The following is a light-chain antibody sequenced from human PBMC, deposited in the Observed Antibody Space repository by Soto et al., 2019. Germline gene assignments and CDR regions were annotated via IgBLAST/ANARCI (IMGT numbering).Light chain of an antibody. CDR3: QQYKSYSQFT. CDR1: QSISSW. Sequence: RNQCPPTLSDSLGDRVTITGRASQSISSWLAWYKQKPGRAPNLLIYDASTLQSGVSSRFSGSGSGTEFTLTINRLQPDDFATYYCQQYKSYSQFTFGHRTRLEI. V-gene: IGKV1-5*01. J-gene: IGKJ5*01. CDR2: DAS.